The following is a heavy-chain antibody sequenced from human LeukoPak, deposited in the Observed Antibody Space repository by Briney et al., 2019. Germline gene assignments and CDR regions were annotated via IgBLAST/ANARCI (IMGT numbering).Heavy chain of an antibody. Sequence: GGSLRLYCAASGFTLSSYWMHWVRQAPGKGLVWVSRINSDGSSTSYADSVKGRFTISRDNAKNTLYLQMNSLRAEDTAVYYCATLRGSGSYLAFDYWGQGTLVTVSS. CDR2: INSDGSST. J-gene: IGHJ4*02. CDR1: GFTLSSYW. V-gene: IGHV3-74*01. D-gene: IGHD1-26*01. CDR3: ATLRGSGSYLAFDY.